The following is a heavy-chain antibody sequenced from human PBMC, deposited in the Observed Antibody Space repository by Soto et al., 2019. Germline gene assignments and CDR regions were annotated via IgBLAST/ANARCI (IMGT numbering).Heavy chain of an antibody. Sequence: QVYLVESGGGVVPPGRSLRLSCAASGFSFTSYSVHWVRQAPGKGLEWVALISYDGNNKYYADSVKGRFTVSRDSSKNTLYLQMNSLRDEDAVVYYGARPKRGYTFGRHYYFGLDVCGQGTTLTVSS. CDR3: ARPKRGYTFGRHYYFGLDV. V-gene: IGHV3-30-3*01. D-gene: IGHD5-18*01. CDR1: GFSFTSYS. J-gene: IGHJ6*02. CDR2: ISYDGNNK.